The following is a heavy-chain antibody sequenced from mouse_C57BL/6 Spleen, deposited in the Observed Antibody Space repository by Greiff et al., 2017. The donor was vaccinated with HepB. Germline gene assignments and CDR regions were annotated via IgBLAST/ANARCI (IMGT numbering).Heavy chain of an antibody. D-gene: IGHD1-1*01. CDR1: GYAFSSSW. CDR2: IYPGDGDT. Sequence: VKLVESGPELVKPGASVKISCKASGYAFSSSWMNWVKQRPGKGLEWIGRIYPGDGDTNYNGKFKGKATLTADKSSSTAYMQLSSLTSEDSAVYFCARSSPFIYYFDYWGQGTTLTVSS. J-gene: IGHJ2*01. V-gene: IGHV1-82*01. CDR3: ARSSPFIYYFDY.